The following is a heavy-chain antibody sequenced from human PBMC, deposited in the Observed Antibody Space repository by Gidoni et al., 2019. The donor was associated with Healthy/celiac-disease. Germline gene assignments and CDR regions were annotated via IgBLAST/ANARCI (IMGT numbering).Heavy chain of an antibody. V-gene: IGHV3-23*01. CDR2: SSGSGGST. J-gene: IGHJ4*02. CDR3: AKDHGNYFDY. CDR1: GFTFSSYA. D-gene: IGHD1-26*01. Sequence: EGQLLEPGGGLVQPGGSLRLSCAASGFTFSSYAMRWVRQDPGKGLEWVSASSGSGGSTYYADSVKGRFTISRDNSKNTLYLQMNSLRAEDTAVYYCAKDHGNYFDYWGQGTLVTVSS.